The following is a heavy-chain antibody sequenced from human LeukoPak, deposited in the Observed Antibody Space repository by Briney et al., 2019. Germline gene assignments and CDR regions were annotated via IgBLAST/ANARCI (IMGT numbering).Heavy chain of an antibody. CDR2: INHSGST. CDR1: GGSFSGYY. D-gene: IGHD3-3*01. CDR3: ARDVWSGSNDAFDI. V-gene: IGHV4-34*01. J-gene: IGHJ3*02. Sequence: PGGSLRLSCAVYGGSFSGYYWSWIRQPPGKGLEWIGEINHSGSTNYNPSLKSRATISVDTSKNQFSLKLSSVTAADTAVYYCARDVWSGSNDAFDIWGQGTMVTVSS.